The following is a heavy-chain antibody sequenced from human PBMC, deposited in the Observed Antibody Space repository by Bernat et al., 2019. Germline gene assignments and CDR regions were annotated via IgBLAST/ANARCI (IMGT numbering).Heavy chain of an antibody. CDR1: GFTFSDYY. J-gene: IGHJ6*02. Sequence: QVQLVESGGGLVKPGGSLRLSCAASGFTFSDYYMSCIRQAPGKGLEWVSYISSSGSTRCYADYGRGRFTMSRDNAKNSLYLQMNSLRAADTAVYYCARDLEMTTVTRGSYYYYYGMDVWGQGTTVTVSS. CDR2: ISSSGSTR. D-gene: IGHD4-11*01. CDR3: ARDLEMTTVTRGSYYYYYGMDV. V-gene: IGHV3-11*01.